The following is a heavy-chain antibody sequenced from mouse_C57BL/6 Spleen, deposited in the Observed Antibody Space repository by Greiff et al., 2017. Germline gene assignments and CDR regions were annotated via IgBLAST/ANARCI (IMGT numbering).Heavy chain of an antibody. V-gene: IGHV1-5*01. CDR2: IYPGNSDT. CDR3: TRGAIGSSPSYWYFDV. J-gene: IGHJ1*03. Sequence: EVQVVESGTVLARPGASVKMSCKTSGYTFTSYWMHWVKQRPGQGLEWIGAIYPGNSDTSYNQKFKGKAKLTAVTSASTAYMELSSLTNEDSAVYYCTRGAIGSSPSYWYFDVWGTGTTVTVSS. D-gene: IGHD1-1*01. CDR1: GYTFTSYW.